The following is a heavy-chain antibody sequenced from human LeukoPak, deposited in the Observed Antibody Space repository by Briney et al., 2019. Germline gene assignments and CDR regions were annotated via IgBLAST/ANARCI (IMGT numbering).Heavy chain of an antibody. CDR2: IYTSGST. CDR3: ARQYSAMIVVVPPDDAFDI. D-gene: IGHD3-22*01. CDR1: GGSISSGSYY. J-gene: IGHJ3*02. Sequence: SQTLSHTCTVSGGSISSGSYYWSWIRQPAGKGLEWIGRIYTSGSTNYNPSLKSRVTISVDTSKNQFSLKLSSVTAADMAVYYCARQYSAMIVVVPPDDAFDIWGQGTMVTVSS. V-gene: IGHV4-61*02.